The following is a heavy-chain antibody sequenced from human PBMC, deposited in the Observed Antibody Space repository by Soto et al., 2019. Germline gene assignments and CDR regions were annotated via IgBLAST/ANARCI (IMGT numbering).Heavy chain of an antibody. CDR2: INPSGGST. Sequence: ASVKVSCKASGYTFTSYYMHWVQQAPGQGLEWMGIINPSGGSTSYAQKFQGRVTMTRDTSTSTVYMELSSLRSEDTAVYYCARDANYGVGWRWFDPWGQGTLVTVSS. J-gene: IGHJ5*02. V-gene: IGHV1-46*01. CDR3: ARDANYGVGWRWFDP. D-gene: IGHD1-7*01. CDR1: GYTFTSYY.